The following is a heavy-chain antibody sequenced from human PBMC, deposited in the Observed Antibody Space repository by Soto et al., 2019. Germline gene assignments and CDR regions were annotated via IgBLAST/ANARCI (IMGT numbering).Heavy chain of an antibody. Sequence: SETLSLTCAVYGGSFSGYYWSWIRQPPGKGLEWIGEINHSGSTNYNPSLKSRVTISVDTSTSTAYMELRSLRSDDTAVYYCAAELVLLSPYYYGMDVWGQGTTVTVSS. V-gene: IGHV4-34*01. CDR1: GGSFSGYY. CDR2: INHSGST. CDR3: AAELVLLSPYYYGMDV. J-gene: IGHJ6*02. D-gene: IGHD6-6*01.